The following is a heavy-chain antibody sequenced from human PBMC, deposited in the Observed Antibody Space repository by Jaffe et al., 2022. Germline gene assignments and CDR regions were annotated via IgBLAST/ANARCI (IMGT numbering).Heavy chain of an antibody. V-gene: IGHV1-69*02. D-gene: IGHD1-26*01. J-gene: IGHJ6*03. CDR3: ASEVSQLRWELRYYYYMDV. Sequence: QVQLVQSGAEVKKPGSSVKVSCKASGGTFSSYTISWVRQAPGQGLEWMGRIIPILGIANYAQKFQGRVTITADKSTSTAYMELSSLRSEDTAVYYCASEVSQLRWELRYYYYMDVWGKGTTVTVSS. CDR1: GGTFSSYT. CDR2: IIPILGIA.